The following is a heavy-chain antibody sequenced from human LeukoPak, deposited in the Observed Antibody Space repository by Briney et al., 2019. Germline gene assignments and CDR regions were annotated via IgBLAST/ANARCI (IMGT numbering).Heavy chain of an antibody. CDR3: ARDSTYYYGSGSYFSRDNYFDY. Sequence: ASVKLSCNASGGTFSSYAISWVRQAPGQGLEWIGGIIPIFGTANYAQKFQGRVTITTDESTSTAYMELSSLRSEDTAVYYCARDSTYYYGSGSYFSRDNYFDYWGQGTLVTVSS. D-gene: IGHD3-10*01. CDR2: IIPIFGTA. V-gene: IGHV1-69*05. J-gene: IGHJ4*02. CDR1: GGTFSSYA.